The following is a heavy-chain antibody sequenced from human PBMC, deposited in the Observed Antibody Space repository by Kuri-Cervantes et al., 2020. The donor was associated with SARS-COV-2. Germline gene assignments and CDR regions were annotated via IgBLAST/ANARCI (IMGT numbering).Heavy chain of an antibody. CDR1: GYTFTSYG. D-gene: IGHD3-3*01. CDR2: ISAYNGNT. CDR3: ARATLSRRAAPPYYDFWSGYYSFDY. J-gene: IGHJ4*02. Sequence: ASVKVSCKASGYTFTSYGISWVRQAPGQGLEWMGWISAYNGNTNYAQKLQGRVTMTTDTSTSTAYMELSSLRSEDTAVYYCARATLSRRAAPPYYDFWSGYYSFDYWGQGTLVTVSS. V-gene: IGHV1-18*01.